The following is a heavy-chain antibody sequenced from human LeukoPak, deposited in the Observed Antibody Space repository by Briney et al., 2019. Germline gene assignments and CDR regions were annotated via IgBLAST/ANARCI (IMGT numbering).Heavy chain of an antibody. CDR1: GGSISSYY. CDR3: ARHLSVDYDFWSGYSPGYFDL. J-gene: IGHJ2*01. D-gene: IGHD3-3*01. CDR2: IYYSGST. Sequence: PSETLSLTCTVSGGSISSYYWSWIRQPPGKGLEWIGYIYYSGSTNYNPSPKSRVTISVDKSKNQFSLKLSSVTAADTAVYYCARHLSVDYDFWSGYSPGYFDLWGRGTLVTVSS. V-gene: IGHV4-59*08.